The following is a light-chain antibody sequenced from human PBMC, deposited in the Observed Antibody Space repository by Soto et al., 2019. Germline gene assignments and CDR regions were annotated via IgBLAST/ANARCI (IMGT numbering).Light chain of an antibody. J-gene: IGKJ1*01. V-gene: IGKV1-5*03. CDR2: KAS. Sequence: DIQMTQSPSTLSASVGDRVTITCRASQSVSSWLAWYQQKPGKAPKLLIYKASSLESGVPSRFSGSGSGTDFTLTISSLQPDDFASYYCQQYYSYCTFGQGTNVEIK. CDR1: QSVSSW. CDR3: QQYYSYCT.